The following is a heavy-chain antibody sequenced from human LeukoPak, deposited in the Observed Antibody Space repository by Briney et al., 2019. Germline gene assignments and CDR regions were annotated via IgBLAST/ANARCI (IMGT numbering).Heavy chain of an antibody. CDR1: SYSISSGYY. V-gene: IGHV4-38-2*02. CDR3: ARVHNGWSYFDY. D-gene: IGHD6-19*01. J-gene: IGHJ4*02. CDR2: IYHSGST. Sequence: PSETLSLTCTVSSYSISSGYYWGWIRQPPGSGLEWIVSIYHSGSTYYSPSLKSRVTISVNTSKNQFSLKLSSVTAADTAVYYCARVHNGWSYFDYWGQGTLVTVSS.